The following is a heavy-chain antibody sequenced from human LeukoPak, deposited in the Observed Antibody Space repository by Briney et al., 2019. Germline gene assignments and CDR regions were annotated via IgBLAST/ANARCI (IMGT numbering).Heavy chain of an antibody. V-gene: IGHV3-53*01. CDR3: ARDDYYDSSGLDY. Sequence: GGSLRLSCVASGLTVSRHYMTWVRQAPGKGLEWLSVISTGGSTNYADSVMGRFTISRDNSKNILYLQMNSLRAEDTAVYYCARDDYYDSSGLDYWGQGILVTVSS. CDR2: ISTGGST. CDR1: GLTVSRHY. D-gene: IGHD3-22*01. J-gene: IGHJ4*02.